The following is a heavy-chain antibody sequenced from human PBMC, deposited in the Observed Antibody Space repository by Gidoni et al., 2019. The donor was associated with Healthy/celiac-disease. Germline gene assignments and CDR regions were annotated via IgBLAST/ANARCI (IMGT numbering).Heavy chain of an antibody. CDR1: GFTFSSYA. J-gene: IGHJ4*02. D-gene: IGHD3-10*01. CDR3: AKRVGRDISDYYGSGLVY. Sequence: EVQLLESGGGLVQPGGSLRLSCAASGFTFSSYAMSWVRQAPGKGLEWVSAISGSGGSTYYADSVKGRFTISRDNSKNTLYLQMNSLRAEDTAVYYCAKRVGRDISDYYGSGLVYWGQGTLVTVSS. CDR2: ISGSGGST. V-gene: IGHV3-23*01.